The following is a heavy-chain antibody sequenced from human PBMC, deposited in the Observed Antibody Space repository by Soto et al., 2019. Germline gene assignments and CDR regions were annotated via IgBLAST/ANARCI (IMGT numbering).Heavy chain of an antibody. D-gene: IGHD5-18*01. J-gene: IGHJ3*02. Sequence: QVQLVQSGAEVKKPGSSVKVSCKASGGTFSSYAISWVRQAPGQGLEWMGGIIPSFGTANYAQKFQGRVTITADESTSTDYMELSRLRSEDTAVYYCAREARPRGYSYGSHAVDIWGQGTMVTVSS. CDR2: IIPSFGTA. CDR3: AREARPRGYSYGSHAVDI. CDR1: GGTFSSYA. V-gene: IGHV1-69*01.